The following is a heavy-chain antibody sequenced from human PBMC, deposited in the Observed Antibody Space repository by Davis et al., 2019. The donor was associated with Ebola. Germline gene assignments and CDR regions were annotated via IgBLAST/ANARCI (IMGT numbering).Heavy chain of an antibody. CDR2: VYSAGST. V-gene: IGHV3-69-1*01. D-gene: IGHD2-15*01. J-gene: IGHJ4*02. Sequence: GESLKISCAASGFTFSNYDMGWVRQVPGKGLEWVSGVYSAGSTNYADSVKGRFTISRINAKNSLYLQMNSLRAEDTAVYYCARSNEGYCSGGSCSPIKFFDYWGQGTLVTVSS. CDR1: GFTFSNYD. CDR3: ARSNEGYCSGGSCSPIKFFDY.